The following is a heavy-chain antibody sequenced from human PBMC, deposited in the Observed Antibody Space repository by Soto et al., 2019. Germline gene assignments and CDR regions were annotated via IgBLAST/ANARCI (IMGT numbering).Heavy chain of an antibody. Sequence: ASETLSLTCTVSGGSVSSGSYYWSWIRQPPGKGLEWIGYIYYSGSTNYNPSLKSRVTISVDTSKNQFSLKLSSVTAADTAVYYCASESYHQYRGYYYCVMDFWGQGTTVTVSS. CDR2: IYYSGST. V-gene: IGHV4-61*01. CDR1: GGSVSSGSYY. J-gene: IGHJ6*02. D-gene: IGHD1-26*01. CDR3: ASESYHQYRGYYYCVMDF.